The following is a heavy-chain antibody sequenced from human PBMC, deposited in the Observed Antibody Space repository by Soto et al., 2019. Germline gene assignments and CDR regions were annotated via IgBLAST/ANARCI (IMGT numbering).Heavy chain of an antibody. CDR1: GGSISSNNYY. CDR3: ASHLRPTNRGGGYFDY. D-gene: IGHD3-16*01. J-gene: IGHJ4*02. CDR2: MSYSRST. Sequence: QLQLQASGPGLVKPSETLSLTCFVSGGSISSNNYYWGWIRQPPGKGLEWIGRMSYSRSTYYNPSLNRPVPVALDTSKNQFALKLTSVTAADTAVYYWASHLRPTNRGGGYFDYWGQGPLVTVSS. V-gene: IGHV4-39*01.